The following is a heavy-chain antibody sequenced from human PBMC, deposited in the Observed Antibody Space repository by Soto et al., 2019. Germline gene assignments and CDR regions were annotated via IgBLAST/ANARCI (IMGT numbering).Heavy chain of an antibody. Sequence: QVQLVQSGAEVKKPGAPVKVSCKASGYTFTSWDVYWVRQAAGKGLEWMGYMNPRSGNTGYEQKFQVSVTMTRDTSISTAYMELSSLTSDDTAVYYCKASSWTGAGLDFWGQGTPVTVSS. J-gene: IGHJ4*01. V-gene: IGHV1-8*01. CDR2: MNPRSGNT. D-gene: IGHD6-13*01. CDR3: KASSWTGAGLDF. CDR1: GYTFTSWD.